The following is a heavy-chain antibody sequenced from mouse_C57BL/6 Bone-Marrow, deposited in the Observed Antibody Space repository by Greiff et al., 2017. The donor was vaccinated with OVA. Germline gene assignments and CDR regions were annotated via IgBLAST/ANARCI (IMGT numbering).Heavy chain of an antibody. J-gene: IGHJ4*01. Sequence: VQRVESGPELVRPGVSVKISCKGSGYTFTDYAMHWVKQSHAKSLEWIGVISTYYGDASYNQKFKDKATMTVDKPSSTAYMELARLTSEDSAVYYCARGVYPGYYAMDFWGQGTSVTVSS. CDR2: ISTYYGDA. CDR1: GYTFTDYA. V-gene: IGHV1-67*01. CDR3: ARGVYPGYYAMDF. D-gene: IGHD5-1*01.